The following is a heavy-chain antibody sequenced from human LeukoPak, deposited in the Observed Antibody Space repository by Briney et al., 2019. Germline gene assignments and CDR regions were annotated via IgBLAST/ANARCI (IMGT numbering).Heavy chain of an antibody. CDR2: IYHSGST. D-gene: IGHD6-25*01. V-gene: IGHV4-4*02. Sequence: SGTLSLTCAVSGGSISSSNWWSWVRQTPGKGVEWIGEIYHSGSTNYNPSLKSRVTISVDKSKNQYSLKLSSVTAADTAVYYCARTAIAAETWFDPWGQGTLVTVSS. CDR3: ARTAIAAETWFDP. CDR1: GGSISSSNW. J-gene: IGHJ5*02.